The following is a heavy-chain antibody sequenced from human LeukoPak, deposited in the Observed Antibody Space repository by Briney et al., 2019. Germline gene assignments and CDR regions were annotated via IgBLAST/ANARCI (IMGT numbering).Heavy chain of an antibody. Sequence: GASVKVSCKASGYTFTSCGISWVRQAPGQGLEWMGWISAYNGNTNYAQKLQGRVTMTTDTSTSTAYMELRSLRSDDTAVYYCARGLEYYYDSSGYYPTFDYWGQGTLVTVSS. CDR2: ISAYNGNT. CDR1: GYTFTSCG. CDR3: ARGLEYYYDSSGYYPTFDY. D-gene: IGHD3-22*01. V-gene: IGHV1-18*01. J-gene: IGHJ4*02.